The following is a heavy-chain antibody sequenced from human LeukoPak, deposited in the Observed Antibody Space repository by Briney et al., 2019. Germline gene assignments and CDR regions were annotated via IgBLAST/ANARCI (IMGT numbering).Heavy chain of an antibody. CDR2: IWYDGSNK. Sequence: PGGSLRLSCAASGFTFSSYGMHWVRQAPGKGLEWVAVIWYDGSNKYYADSVKGRFTISRDNSKNTLYLQMNSLRAEDTAVYYCAKPGYYYDSSGYYIGYWGQGTLVTVSS. D-gene: IGHD3-22*01. CDR1: GFTFSSYG. CDR3: AKPGYYYDSSGYYIGY. V-gene: IGHV3-33*06. J-gene: IGHJ4*02.